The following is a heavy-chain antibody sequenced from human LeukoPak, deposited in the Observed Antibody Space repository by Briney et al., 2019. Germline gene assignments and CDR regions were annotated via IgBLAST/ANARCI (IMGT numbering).Heavy chain of an antibody. J-gene: IGHJ4*02. CDR2: ISTTSSYK. V-gene: IGHV3-21*01. CDR1: GFTFSSYT. CDR3: ARAYGSGSYGSSTSEY. Sequence: GGSLRLSCAASGFTFSSYTMNWVRQAPGKGLEWVSSISTTSSYKYYADSVKGRFTISRDNAKNSLYLQMNSLRAEDTAVYYCARAYGSGSYGSSTSEYWGQGTLVTVSS. D-gene: IGHD3-10*01.